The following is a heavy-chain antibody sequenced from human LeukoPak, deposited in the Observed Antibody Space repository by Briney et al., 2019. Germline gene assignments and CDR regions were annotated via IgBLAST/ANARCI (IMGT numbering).Heavy chain of an antibody. CDR1: GYTFTDYY. Sequence: ATVKISCKVSGYTFTDYYMHWVQQAPGKGLEWMGLVDPEDGETIYAEKFQGRVTITADTSTDTAYMEPSSLRSEDTAVYYCATGLHDFWSGQKAIFDYWGQGTLVTVSS. CDR3: ATGLHDFWSGQKAIFDY. V-gene: IGHV1-69-2*01. CDR2: VDPEDGET. D-gene: IGHD3-3*01. J-gene: IGHJ4*02.